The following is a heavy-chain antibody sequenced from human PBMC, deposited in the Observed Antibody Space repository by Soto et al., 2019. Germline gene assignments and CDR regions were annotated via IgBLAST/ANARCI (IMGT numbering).Heavy chain of an antibody. Sequence: QVQLQESGPGLVQPSETLSLSCTVSGGSINSYYWSWIRQPLGKGLEWIGYISYSGSTNYNPSLRSRVTISVDTSRNQFSLKLSSVTAADTAVYYCARTYSGYYFDYWGQGTLVTVSS. V-gene: IGHV4-59*08. D-gene: IGHD5-12*01. J-gene: IGHJ4*02. CDR2: ISYSGST. CDR1: GGSINSYY. CDR3: ARTYSGYYFDY.